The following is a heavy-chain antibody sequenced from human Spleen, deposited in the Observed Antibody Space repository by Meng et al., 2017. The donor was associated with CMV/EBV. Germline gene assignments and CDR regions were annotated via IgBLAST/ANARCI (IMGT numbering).Heavy chain of an antibody. V-gene: IGHV3-21*01. CDR1: GFIFSNYN. CDR3: AKDRLGSSTSRTKGYYYYGMDV. J-gene: IGHJ6*02. CDR2: ISTRSSYI. D-gene: IGHD2-2*01. Sequence: GESLKISCAASGFIFSNYNMNWVRQAPGKGLEWVSSISTRSSYIYYADSVRGRVTISRDNSKNTLYLQMNSLRAEDTAVYYCAKDRLGSSTSRTKGYYYYGMDVWGQGTTVTVSS.